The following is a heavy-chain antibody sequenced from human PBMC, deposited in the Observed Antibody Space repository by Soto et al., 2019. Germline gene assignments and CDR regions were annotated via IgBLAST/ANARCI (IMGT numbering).Heavy chain of an antibody. CDR3: ARRAYGSANYYDY. Sequence: GGSLRLSCAASGFTFSNYWMTWVRQAPGKGLEWVANINQDGSDKFYVDSVKGRFTISRDNAKNSLYLQMNSLRAADTAVFYCARRAYGSANYYDYWGQGALVTVSS. D-gene: IGHD3-10*01. J-gene: IGHJ4*02. CDR2: INQDGSDK. CDR1: GFTFSNYW. V-gene: IGHV3-7*01.